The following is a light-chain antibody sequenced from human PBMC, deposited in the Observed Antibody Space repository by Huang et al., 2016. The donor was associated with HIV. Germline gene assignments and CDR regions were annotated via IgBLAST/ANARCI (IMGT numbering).Light chain of an antibody. J-gene: IGKJ1*01. V-gene: IGKV1-27*01. CDR3: QKYNDVPRT. CDR1: QDIDAY. Sequence: DIQMTQSPSSLSASIGDRITISCRASQDIDAYLAWYQHKPGKVPNLLIYAASTLQSGVPSRFSGSGSGTNFTLTIGSLRPEDVGSYYCQKYNDVPRTFGQGTKVEIK. CDR2: AAS.